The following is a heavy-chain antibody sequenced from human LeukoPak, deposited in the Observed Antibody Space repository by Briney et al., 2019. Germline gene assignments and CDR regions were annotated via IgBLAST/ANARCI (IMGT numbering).Heavy chain of an antibody. D-gene: IGHD6-19*01. CDR3: ARDLIAVAGSENYFDY. V-gene: IGHV4-34*01. CDR1: GGSFSGYC. Sequence: SETLSLTCASYGGSFSGYCWSWIRQPPGKGLEWIGEINHSGSTNYNPSLKSRVSIAVDTSKNQFSLKLSSVTAADTAVYYCARDLIAVAGSENYFDYWGQGTLVTVSS. J-gene: IGHJ4*02. CDR2: INHSGST.